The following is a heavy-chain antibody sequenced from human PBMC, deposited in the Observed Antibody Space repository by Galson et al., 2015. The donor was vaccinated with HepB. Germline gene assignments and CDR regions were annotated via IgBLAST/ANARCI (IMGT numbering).Heavy chain of an antibody. J-gene: IGHJ4*02. CDR2: ISAYNGNT. D-gene: IGHD3-22*01. CDR3: ARVRYDSSGYLGYYFDY. CDR1: GYTFTSYG. Sequence: SVKVSCKASGYTFTSYGTSWVRQAPGQGLEWMGWISAYNGNTNYAQKLQGRVTMTTDTSTSTAYMELRSLRSDDTAVYYCARVRYDSSGYLGYYFDYWGQGTLVTVSS. V-gene: IGHV1-18*01.